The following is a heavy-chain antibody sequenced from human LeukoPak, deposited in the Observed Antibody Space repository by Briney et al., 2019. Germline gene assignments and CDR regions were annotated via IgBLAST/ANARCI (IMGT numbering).Heavy chain of an antibody. V-gene: IGHV3-23*01. Sequence: GGSLRLSCAASGFTFSNYAMSWDRQAPGMGLEWVSDISGSGGSTYYADSVKGRFSISRDNSRNTLYLQMNSLRAEDTAVYYCAKTSTYRVGAFDYWGQETLVTVSS. CDR1: GFTFSNYA. CDR2: ISGSGGST. D-gene: IGHD5-12*01. CDR3: AKTSTYRVGAFDY. J-gene: IGHJ4*02.